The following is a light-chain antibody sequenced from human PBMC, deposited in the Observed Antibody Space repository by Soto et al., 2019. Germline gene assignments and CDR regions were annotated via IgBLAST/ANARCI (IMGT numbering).Light chain of an antibody. V-gene: IGKV3-20*01. J-gene: IGKJ3*01. CDR3: QHSSSPFT. Sequence: ELILTQSPDTLSLSLGERATVSCSARQSISSAYLAWLQQKPGQAPRLLIYGTSTRATGIPDRFSGSGSGTDFTLTINRLEPEDFAVYYCQHSSSPFTFGPGTKVEIK. CDR1: QSISSAY. CDR2: GTS.